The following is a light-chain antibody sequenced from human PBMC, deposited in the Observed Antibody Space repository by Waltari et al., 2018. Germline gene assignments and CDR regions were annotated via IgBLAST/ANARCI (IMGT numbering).Light chain of an antibody. Sequence: ELVLTQSQGPLSLSPGERATLACRASQSVSRSLARYQQKPGQAPRLLSYGASNRAAGIPDRFSGSGSGTDFSLTISRLEPEDFAVYYCQHYVRLPATFGQGTKVEIK. J-gene: IGKJ1*01. CDR2: GAS. CDR1: QSVSRS. CDR3: QHYVRLPAT. V-gene: IGKV3-20*01.